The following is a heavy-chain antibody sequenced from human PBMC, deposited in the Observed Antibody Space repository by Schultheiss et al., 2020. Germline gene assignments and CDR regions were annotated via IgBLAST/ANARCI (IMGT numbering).Heavy chain of an antibody. Sequence: GGSLRLSCAASGFTFSRYDMHWVRQVTGQGLEWVSAIGTAGDTYYPGYVKGRFTISRENAKNSLYLQMNSLRAGDTAVYYCAEGFFWSGYSADYYGMDVWGQGTTVTVSS. CDR3: AEGFFWSGYSADYYGMDV. D-gene: IGHD3-3*01. CDR2: IGTAGDT. CDR1: GFTFSRYD. J-gene: IGHJ6*02. V-gene: IGHV3-13*01.